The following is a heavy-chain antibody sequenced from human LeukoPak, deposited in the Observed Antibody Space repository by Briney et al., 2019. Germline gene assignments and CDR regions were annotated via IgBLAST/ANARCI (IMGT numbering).Heavy chain of an antibody. J-gene: IGHJ4*02. CDR1: SGSVTSDY. CDR2: IYHTGST. Sequence: KASETLSLTCTVYSGSVTSDYWTWIRQSPGKGLEWIGYIYHTGSTSYSPSLKSRVTISADTSQNQFSLKLSSVTAADTAVYYCASRKLGNDYWGQGTLVTVSS. D-gene: IGHD7-27*01. V-gene: IGHV4-59*02. CDR3: ASRKLGNDY.